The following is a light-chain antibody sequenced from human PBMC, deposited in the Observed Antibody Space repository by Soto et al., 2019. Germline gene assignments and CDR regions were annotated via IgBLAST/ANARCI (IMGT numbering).Light chain of an antibody. CDR1: SCNIGNNY. CDR3: GTWDSSLSAYV. CDR2: DNN. V-gene: IGLV1-51*01. Sequence: QSVLTQPPSVSAAPGQKVTISCSGSSCNIGNNYVSWYQQLSGTAPKLLIYDNNKRPSGIPDRFSGSKSGTSATLGITGLQTGDEADYYCGTWDSSLSAYVFGTGTKVTVL. J-gene: IGLJ1*01.